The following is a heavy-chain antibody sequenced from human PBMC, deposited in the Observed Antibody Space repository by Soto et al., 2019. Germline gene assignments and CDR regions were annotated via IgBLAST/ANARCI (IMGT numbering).Heavy chain of an antibody. CDR3: ARDHSSSWLHYYYYYGMDV. J-gene: IGHJ6*02. CDR2: ISSSSSYI. V-gene: IGHV3-21*01. D-gene: IGHD6-13*01. CDR1: GFTFSSYS. Sequence: GRPLRLSCAASGFTFSSYSMNWVRQAPGKGLEWVSSISSSSSYIYYADSVKGRFTISRDNAKNSLYLQMNSLRAEDTAVYYCARDHSSSWLHYYYYYGMDVWGQGTTVTVSS.